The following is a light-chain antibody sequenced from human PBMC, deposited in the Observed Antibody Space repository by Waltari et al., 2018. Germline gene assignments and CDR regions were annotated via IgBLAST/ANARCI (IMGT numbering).Light chain of an antibody. J-gene: IGLJ3*02. CDR2: EVT. CDR1: SSDVGSFNF. CDR3: CSYAGSSTWV. Sequence: QYALTQPASVSGSPGQSVTISCTATSSDVGSFNFVSWYQQHPGKAPKLVIYEVTKRPSGVSTRFSGSKSGNTASLTISGLQAEDEADYCCCSYAGSSTWVFGGGTKLTVL. V-gene: IGLV2-23*02.